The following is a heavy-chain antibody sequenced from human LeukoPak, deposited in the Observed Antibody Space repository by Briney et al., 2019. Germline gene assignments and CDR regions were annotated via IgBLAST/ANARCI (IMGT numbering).Heavy chain of an antibody. Sequence: ASVKVSCTASGGTFSSYAISWVRQAPGQRLEWMGWINPNSGGTNYAQKFQGRVTMTRDTSISTAYMELSRLRSDDTAVYYCARGHTVVVVPAAKYYYYYMDVWGKGTTVTVSS. CDR3: ARGHTVVVVPAAKYYYYYMDV. J-gene: IGHJ6*03. D-gene: IGHD2-2*01. CDR1: GGTFSSYA. CDR2: INPNSGGT. V-gene: IGHV1-2*02.